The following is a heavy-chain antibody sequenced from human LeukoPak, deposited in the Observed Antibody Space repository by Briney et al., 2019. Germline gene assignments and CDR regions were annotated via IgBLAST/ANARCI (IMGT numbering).Heavy chain of an antibody. V-gene: IGHV4-61*08. D-gene: IGHD6-13*01. CDR2: IYYSGST. CDR1: DGSISSGGYS. Sequence: SETLSLTCAVSDGSISSGGYSWSWIRQPPGKGLEWIGYIYYSGSTNYNPSLKSRVTISVDTSKNQFSLKLSSVTAADTAVYYCARVSIKQQLVLDYWGQGTLVTVSS. J-gene: IGHJ4*02. CDR3: ARVSIKQQLVLDY.